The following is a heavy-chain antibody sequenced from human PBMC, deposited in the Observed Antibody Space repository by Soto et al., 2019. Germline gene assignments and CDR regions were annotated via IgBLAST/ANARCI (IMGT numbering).Heavy chain of an antibody. J-gene: IGHJ4*02. Sequence: GGSLRLSCAASGFTFSHYWMNWVRQAPGKGLEWVANIKQDGSEKYYVDSVKGRFTISRDNAKNSVSLQMNSLRAEDTAVYYCARGYREYVWGQGTLVTVSS. D-gene: IGHD5-12*01. V-gene: IGHV3-7*05. CDR2: IKQDGSEK. CDR3: ARGYREYV. CDR1: GFTFSHYW.